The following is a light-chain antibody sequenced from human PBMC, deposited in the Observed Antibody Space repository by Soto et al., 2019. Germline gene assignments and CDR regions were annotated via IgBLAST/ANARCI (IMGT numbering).Light chain of an antibody. Sequence: EIVLTQSPATLSLSPGERATLSCRASQSVYNNLAWYQQKPGQAPRLLIYGASTRATGIPARFSGSGSGTEFTLTISSLQSEDFAVYHCQQYNNWPITFGQGTRLEIK. V-gene: IGKV3-15*01. CDR2: GAS. J-gene: IGKJ5*01. CDR1: QSVYNN. CDR3: QQYNNWPIT.